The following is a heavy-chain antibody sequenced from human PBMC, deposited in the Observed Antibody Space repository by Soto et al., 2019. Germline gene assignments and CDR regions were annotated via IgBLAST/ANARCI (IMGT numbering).Heavy chain of an antibody. J-gene: IGHJ6*02. D-gene: IGHD6-13*01. CDR2: IRSKAYGGTT. V-gene: IGHV3-49*04. Sequence: SLRLSCTSSRVTVWDYAMSWVRQAPGKGLEWVGFIRSKAYGGTTEYAASVKGRFTISRDDSKSIAYLQMNSLKTEDTAVYYCTRGSCRGASCSWNYYYGMDVWAQGTSVTLSS. CDR3: TRGSCRGASCSWNYYYGMDV. CDR1: RVTVWDYA.